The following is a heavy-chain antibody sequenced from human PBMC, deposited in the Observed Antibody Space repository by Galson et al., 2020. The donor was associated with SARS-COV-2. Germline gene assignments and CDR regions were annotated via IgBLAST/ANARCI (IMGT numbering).Heavy chain of an antibody. CDR3: ARDSIAAAGTSYYYGMDV. CDR1: GFTFSDYY. D-gene: IGHD6-13*01. Sequence: TGGSLRLSCAASGFTFSDYYMSWIRQAPGKGLEWDSYISSSGSTIYYADSVKGRFTISRDNAKNSLYLQMNSLRAEDTAVYYCARDSIAAAGTSYYYGMDVWGQGTTVTVSS. V-gene: IGHV3-11*04. CDR2: ISSSGSTI. J-gene: IGHJ6*02.